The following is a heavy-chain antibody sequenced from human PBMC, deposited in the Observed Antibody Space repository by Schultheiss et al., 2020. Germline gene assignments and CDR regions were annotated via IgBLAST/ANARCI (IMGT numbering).Heavy chain of an antibody. V-gene: IGHV3-9*01. J-gene: IGHJ4*02. CDR2: ISWNSCSI. CDR3: ARFLSGYGYYFDY. Sequence: GGSLRLSCAASGFTFDDYAMHWVRQAPGKGLEWVSGISWNSCSINYADSVKGRFTVSRDDSKRSIYLQMNSLRPEDTAVYYCARFLSGYGYYFDYWGQGTLVTVSS. CDR1: GFTFDDYA. D-gene: IGHD3-3*01.